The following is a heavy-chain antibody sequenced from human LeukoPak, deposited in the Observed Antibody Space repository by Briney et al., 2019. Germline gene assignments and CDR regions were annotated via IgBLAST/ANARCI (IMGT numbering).Heavy chain of an antibody. V-gene: IGHV3-7*01. CDR3: ARDDTGYSSSWYLTNYYYYMDV. D-gene: IGHD6-13*01. Sequence: GGSLRLSCAASGFSLSNNWMTWVRQAPGKGLEWVANIDRGGNSLFYADSVRGRFTISRDNAKNSLYLQMNSLRAEDTAVYYCARDDTGYSSSWYLTNYYYYMDVWGKGTTVTVSS. CDR1: GFSLSNNW. CDR2: IDRGGNSL. J-gene: IGHJ6*03.